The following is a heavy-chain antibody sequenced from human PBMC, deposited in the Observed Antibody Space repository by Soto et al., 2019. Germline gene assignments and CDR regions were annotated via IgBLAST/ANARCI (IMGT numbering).Heavy chain of an antibody. V-gene: IGHV4-39*01. CDR2: IHYTGNT. J-gene: IGHJ4*02. D-gene: IGHD3-3*01. CDR3: ARADGCGVVTPFMDS. Sequence: QLQLQESGPGLVKPSETLSLICTVSGDSISSGRYHWGWIRQPPGKGLEFIATIHYTGNTHYNPSLRSRVDIFVDTSKSQFSLRLSAVTAADTAVYYCARADGCGVVTPFMDSWGQGTLVTVSS. CDR1: GDSISSGRYH.